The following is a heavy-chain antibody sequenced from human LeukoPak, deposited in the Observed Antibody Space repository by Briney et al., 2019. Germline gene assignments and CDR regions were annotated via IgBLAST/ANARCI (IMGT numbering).Heavy chain of an antibody. J-gene: IGHJ4*02. D-gene: IGHD3-9*01. CDR1: GFSFSTYD. CDR3: AKGSIDWYYFDY. V-gene: IGHV3-30*18. Sequence: GGSLRLACAASGFSFSTYDMHWVRQAPGKGLEWVAVISSDGSHKYWADSVKGRFTISRDNSKNTVYLQMNSLRAEDTAVYYCAKGSIDWYYFDYWGQGTLVTVSS. CDR2: ISSDGSHK.